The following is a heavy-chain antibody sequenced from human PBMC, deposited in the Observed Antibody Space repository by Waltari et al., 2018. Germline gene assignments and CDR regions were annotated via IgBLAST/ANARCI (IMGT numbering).Heavy chain of an antibody. V-gene: IGHV4-59*01. CDR3: AARGWFGEPIREYYFDY. J-gene: IGHJ4*02. CDR1: GGSISSYY. D-gene: IGHD3-10*01. CDR2: IYYSGGT. Sequence: QVQLQESGPGLVKPSETLSLTCTVSGGSISSYYWSWIRQPPGKGLVWVGYIYYSGGTNNNPSLKSRGTRSVDTSKNQCSLKRSAVTAAETAVYYCAARGWFGEPIREYYFDYWGQGTLVTVSS.